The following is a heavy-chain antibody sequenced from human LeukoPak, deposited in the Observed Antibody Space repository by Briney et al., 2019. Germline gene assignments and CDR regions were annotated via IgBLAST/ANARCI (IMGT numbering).Heavy chain of an antibody. CDR3: ARSLWPEDY. J-gene: IGHJ4*02. Sequence: GGSLRLSCAASGFTFSSYWMSWVRQAPGKGLEWVANIKKDGSEKNYVDSVKGRFTISRDNAKTSLYLQMNSLRAEDTAVYYCARSLWPEDYWGQGTLVTVSS. D-gene: IGHD5-18*01. CDR1: GFTFSSYW. V-gene: IGHV3-7*01. CDR2: IKKDGSEK.